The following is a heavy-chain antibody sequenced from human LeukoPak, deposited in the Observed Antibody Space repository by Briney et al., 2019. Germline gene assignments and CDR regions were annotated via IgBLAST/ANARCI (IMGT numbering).Heavy chain of an antibody. CDR3: ARLDSSGYLYYFDY. Sequence: GGSLRLSCAASGFTFSTYTMNWVRQAPGKGLEWVSSVSSSSSYIYYAGSVKGRFTISRDNAKNSLYLQMNSLRAEDTAVYYCARLDSSGYLYYFDYWGQGTLVTVSS. D-gene: IGHD3-22*01. CDR2: VSSSSSYI. CDR1: GFTFSTYT. J-gene: IGHJ4*02. V-gene: IGHV3-21*03.